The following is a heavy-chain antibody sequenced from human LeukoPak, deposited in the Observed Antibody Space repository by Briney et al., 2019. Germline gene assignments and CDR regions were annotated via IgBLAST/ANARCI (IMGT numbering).Heavy chain of an antibody. Sequence: SETLSLTCEVYGGSFSGYSWTWIRQSPGKGLEWIGQINHSGSTNYNPSLKSRVTISVDTSKNQFSLKLSSVTAADTAVYYCARGDRYFDWLNGFDYWGQGTLVTVSS. CDR3: ARGDRYFDWLNGFDY. D-gene: IGHD3-9*01. CDR1: GGSFSGYS. V-gene: IGHV4-34*01. J-gene: IGHJ4*02. CDR2: INHSGST.